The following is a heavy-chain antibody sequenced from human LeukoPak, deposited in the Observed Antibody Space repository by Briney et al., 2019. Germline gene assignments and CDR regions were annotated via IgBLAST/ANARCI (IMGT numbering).Heavy chain of an antibody. D-gene: IGHD3-22*01. CDR1: GGSISSGGYY. CDR2: IYYSGST. Sequence: SETLSLTCTVSGGSISSGGYYWSWIRQRPGKGLEWIGYIYYSGSTYYNPSLKSRVTISVDTSKNQFSLKLSSVTAADTAVYYCARDRSDSSGYFSYYGMDVWGQGTTVTVSS. J-gene: IGHJ6*02. CDR3: ARDRSDSSGYFSYYGMDV. V-gene: IGHV4-31*03.